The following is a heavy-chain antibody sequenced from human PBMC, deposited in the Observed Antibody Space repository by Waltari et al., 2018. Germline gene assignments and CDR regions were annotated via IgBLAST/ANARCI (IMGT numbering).Heavy chain of an antibody. CDR2: VYYNGNV. D-gene: IGHD4-17*01. CDR1: GGSISTSTHY. V-gene: IGHV4-39*02. J-gene: IGHJ4*02. CDR3: ARDPRWAVTKDYFDF. Sequence: QLQLQESGPRLVKSSETLSLTCTVSGGSISTSTHYWAWIRQTPGKGPEWIGSVYYNGNVYYNPSLESRVTMTRDTSISTAYLELSRLTSDDTAIYYCARDPRWAVTKDYFDFWGQGTLVTVSS.